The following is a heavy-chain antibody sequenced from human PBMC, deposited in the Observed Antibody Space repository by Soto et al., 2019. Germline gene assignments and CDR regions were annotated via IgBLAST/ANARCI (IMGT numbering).Heavy chain of an antibody. CDR2: MNPNSGNT. J-gene: IGHJ5*02. D-gene: IGHD3-3*01. CDR3: ARGSGEALRFLEWLLYRWFDP. V-gene: IGHV1-8*02. Sequence: ASVKVSCKASGGTFSSYAISWVRQAPGQGLEWMGWMNPNSGNTGYAQKFQGRVTMTRNTSISTAYMELSSLRSEDTAVYYCARGSGEALRFLEWLLYRWFDPWGQGTLVTVSS. CDR1: GGTFSSYA.